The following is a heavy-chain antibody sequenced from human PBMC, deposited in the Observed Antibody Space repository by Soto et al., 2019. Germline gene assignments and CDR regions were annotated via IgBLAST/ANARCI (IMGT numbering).Heavy chain of an antibody. CDR1: GFTFSFYG. D-gene: IGHD7-27*01. CDR3: AKDLGHGGRGAFDI. CDR2: ISYDGSNK. Sequence: QVQLVESGGGVVQPGRSLRLSCAASGFTFSFYGMHWVRQAPGKGLEWVAVISYDGSNKYYADSVKGRFTISRDNSKNALSLQMSILRAEDTAVYYCAKDLGHGGRGAFDIWGHGTMVTVSS. V-gene: IGHV3-30*18. J-gene: IGHJ3*02.